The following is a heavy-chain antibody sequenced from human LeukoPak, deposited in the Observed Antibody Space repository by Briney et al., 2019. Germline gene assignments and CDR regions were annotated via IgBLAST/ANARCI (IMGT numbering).Heavy chain of an antibody. J-gene: IGHJ4*02. CDR3: ARGDGDYDFDY. CDR2: IYYSGST. V-gene: IGHV4-30-4*08. CDR1: GGSISSYY. D-gene: IGHD4-17*01. Sequence: PSETLSLTCTVSGGSISSYYWSWIRQPPGKGLEWIGYIYYSGSTYYNPSLKSRVTISVDTSKNQFSLKLSSVTAADTAVYYCARGDGDYDFDYWGQGTLVTVSS.